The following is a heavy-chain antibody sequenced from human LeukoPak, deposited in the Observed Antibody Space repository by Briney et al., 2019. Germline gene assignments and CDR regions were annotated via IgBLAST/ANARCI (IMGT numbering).Heavy chain of an antibody. CDR1: GGSTSSSSYY. CDR2: IYYSGST. CDR3: ARDLSLDVFDI. V-gene: IGHV4-39*07. D-gene: IGHD2/OR15-2a*01. Sequence: SETLSLTCTVSGGSTSSSSYYWGWIRQPPGKGLEWIGSIYYSGSTYYNPSLKSRVTISVDTSKNQFSLKLSSVTAADTAVYYCARDLSLDVFDIWGQGTMVTVSS. J-gene: IGHJ3*02.